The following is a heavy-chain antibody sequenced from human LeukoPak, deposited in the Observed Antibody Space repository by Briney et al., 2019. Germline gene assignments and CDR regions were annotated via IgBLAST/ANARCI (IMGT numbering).Heavy chain of an antibody. Sequence: SETLSLTCTVSGGSISSYYWSWIRQPAGKGLEWIGRIYTSGSTNYNPSLKSRVTMSVDTSKNQFSLKLSSVTAADTAVYYCARRHRITMVRGVPGWFDPWGQGTLVTVSS. V-gene: IGHV4-4*07. CDR3: ARRHRITMVRGVPGWFDP. CDR2: IYTSGST. J-gene: IGHJ5*02. CDR1: GGSISSYY. D-gene: IGHD3-10*01.